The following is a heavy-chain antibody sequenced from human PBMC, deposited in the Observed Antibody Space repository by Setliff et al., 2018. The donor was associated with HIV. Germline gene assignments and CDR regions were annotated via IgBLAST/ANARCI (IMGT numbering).Heavy chain of an antibody. Sequence: GGSLRLSCGASGFTFSNYGMHWVRRAPGKGLEWAASISYHEKDTFYADSVKGRFTISRDNSKNMLYLQMNSLTTEDTAVYYCTKPTTVVTSYYFDSWGRGTQVTVSS. CDR2: ISYHEKDT. J-gene: IGHJ4*02. V-gene: IGHV3-30*18. CDR1: GFTFSNYG. CDR3: TKPTTVVTSYYFDS. D-gene: IGHD4-17*01.